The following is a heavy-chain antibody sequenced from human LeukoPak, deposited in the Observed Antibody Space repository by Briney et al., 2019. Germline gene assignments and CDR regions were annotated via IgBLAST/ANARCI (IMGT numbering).Heavy chain of an antibody. V-gene: IGHV1-2*02. Sequence: ASVKVSCKASGYTFTGHYMHWERQAPGQGLEWMGWINPNSGGTNYAQKFQGRVTMTRDTSISTAYMELSRLTSDDTAVYYCARNSSLVDPWGQGTLVTVSS. CDR3: ARNSSLVDP. J-gene: IGHJ5*02. CDR2: INPNSGGT. CDR1: GYTFTGHY. D-gene: IGHD2-21*01.